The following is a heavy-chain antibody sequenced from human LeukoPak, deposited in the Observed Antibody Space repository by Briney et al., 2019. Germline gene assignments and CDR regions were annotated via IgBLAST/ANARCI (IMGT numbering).Heavy chain of an antibody. CDR3: ASELAYCGDDCYSAFDV. V-gene: IGHV3-21*01. J-gene: IGHJ3*01. CDR1: GFTFSSYS. D-gene: IGHD2-21*02. CDR2: ISSSSSYI. Sequence: GGSLRLSCAAFGFTFSSYSMNWVRQAPGKGLEWVSSISSSSSYIYYADSVKGRFTISRDNAKNSLYLQMNSLRAEDTAVYYCASELAYCGDDCYSAFDVWGQGTMVTVSS.